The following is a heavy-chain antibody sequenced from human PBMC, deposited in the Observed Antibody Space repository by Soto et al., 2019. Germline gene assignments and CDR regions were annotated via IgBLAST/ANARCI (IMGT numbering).Heavy chain of an antibody. V-gene: IGHV4-30-2*01. CDR2: IYHSGST. Sequence: PSETLSLTCAVSGGSISSGGYSWSWIRQPPGKGLEWIGYIYHSGSTYYNPSLKSRVTISVDRSKNQFSLKLSSVTAADTAVYYCARGAPVRFDPWGQGNLVTVSS. CDR1: GGSISSGGYS. D-gene: IGHD2-8*01. J-gene: IGHJ5*02. CDR3: ARGAPVRFDP.